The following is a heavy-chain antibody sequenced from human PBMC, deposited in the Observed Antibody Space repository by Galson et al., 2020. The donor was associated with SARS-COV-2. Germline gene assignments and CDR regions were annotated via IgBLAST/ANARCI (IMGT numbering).Heavy chain of an antibody. Sequence: SETLSLTCTVSGGSISSSSYYWGWLRQPPGKGLEWIGSIYYSGSTYYNPSLKSRVTISVDTSKNQFSLKLSSVTAADTAVYYCARIFGRLPLYYFDYWGQGTLVTVSS. CDR3: ARIFGRLPLYYFDY. CDR1: GGSISSSSYY. D-gene: IGHD6-25*01. CDR2: IYYSGST. V-gene: IGHV4-39*01. J-gene: IGHJ4*02.